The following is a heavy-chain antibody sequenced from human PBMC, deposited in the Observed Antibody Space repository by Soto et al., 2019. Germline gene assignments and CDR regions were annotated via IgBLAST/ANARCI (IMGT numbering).Heavy chain of an antibody. J-gene: IGHJ6*02. V-gene: IGHV1-69*06. Sequence: QVKLVQSRAEVKKPGSSVRVSCKASEGTFNSYVVSWVRQAPGQGLQWMGGIIPLFGTTNYAHQLEGRVTSTADKSTTTAYMELSGLRPGDTAVYYCARGDTIFESSERYYHYGMDDWGQGTTVIVSS. CDR3: ARGDTIFESSERYYHYGMDD. CDR1: EGTFNSYV. CDR2: IIPLFGTT. D-gene: IGHD3-3*01.